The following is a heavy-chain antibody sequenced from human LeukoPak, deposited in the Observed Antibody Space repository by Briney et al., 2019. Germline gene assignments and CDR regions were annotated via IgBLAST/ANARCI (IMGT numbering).Heavy chain of an antibody. Sequence: GASVKVSCKASGYTFTSYGISWVRQAPGQGLEWMGWISAYNGNTNYAQKLQGRVTMTTDTSTSTAYMELRSLRSDDTAVYYCAREGSGWYSDYYYGMDVWGQGTTVTVSS. D-gene: IGHD6-19*01. CDR1: GYTFTSYG. CDR2: ISAYNGNT. V-gene: IGHV1-18*01. J-gene: IGHJ6*02. CDR3: AREGSGWYSDYYYGMDV.